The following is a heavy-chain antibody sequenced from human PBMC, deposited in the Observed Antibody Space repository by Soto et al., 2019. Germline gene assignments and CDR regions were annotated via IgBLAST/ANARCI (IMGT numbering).Heavy chain of an antibody. CDR1: GYTFTSYG. CDR2: ISAYNGNT. D-gene: IGHD3-10*01. CDR3: VRDGYYYGSGSYFGGMDV. Sequence: ASVKVACKASGYTFTSYGIRWVRQAPGQGLEWMGWISAYNGNTNYAQKLQGRVTMTTDTSTSTAYVELRSLRSDDTAMYYCVRDGYYYGSGSYFGGMDVWGQGTTVTVSS. V-gene: IGHV1-18*01. J-gene: IGHJ6*02.